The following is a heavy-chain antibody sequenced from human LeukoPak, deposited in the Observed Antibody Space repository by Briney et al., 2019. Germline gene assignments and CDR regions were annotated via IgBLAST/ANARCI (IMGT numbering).Heavy chain of an antibody. CDR3: ARDYDYVWGSYRIYYFDY. V-gene: IGHV3-23*01. J-gene: IGHJ4*02. CDR2: ISGSGGST. D-gene: IGHD3-16*02. Sequence: PGGSLRLSCAASVFPLSTYAMSWVRQAPGKGLEWVSGISGSGGSTYYADAVKGRFTISRDNSKNTLYLQMNSLRAEDTAVYYCARDYDYVWGSYRIYYFDYWGQGTLVTVSS. CDR1: VFPLSTYA.